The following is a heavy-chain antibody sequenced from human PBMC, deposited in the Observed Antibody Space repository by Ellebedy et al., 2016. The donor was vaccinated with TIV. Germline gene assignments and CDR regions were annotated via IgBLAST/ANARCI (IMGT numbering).Heavy chain of an antibody. Sequence: GGSLRLXXAASGFTFSSYSMNWVRQAPGKGLEWVSSISSSSSYIYYADSVKGRFTISRDNAKNSLYLQMNSLRAEDTAVYYCARDSPYDFWSGYFRRDYYYYYMDVWGKGTTVTVSS. V-gene: IGHV3-21*01. D-gene: IGHD3-3*01. CDR3: ARDSPYDFWSGYFRRDYYYYYMDV. CDR1: GFTFSSYS. CDR2: ISSSSSYI. J-gene: IGHJ6*03.